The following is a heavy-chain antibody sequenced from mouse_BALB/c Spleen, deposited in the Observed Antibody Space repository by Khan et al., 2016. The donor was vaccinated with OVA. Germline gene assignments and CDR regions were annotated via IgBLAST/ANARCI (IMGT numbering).Heavy chain of an antibody. Sequence: QVQLKESGPGLVAPSQSLSITCTVSGFSLTDYGVSWIRQPPGKGLEWLGVIWGGGSTYYNSALKSRLSISKDNSKSQVFLKMNSLQTDDTAVYYRAKGLLSYYFALDYWGQGTSVTVSS. D-gene: IGHD3-1*01. CDR2: IWGGGST. J-gene: IGHJ4*01. CDR1: GFSLTDYG. CDR3: AKGLLSYYFALDY. V-gene: IGHV2-6-5*01.